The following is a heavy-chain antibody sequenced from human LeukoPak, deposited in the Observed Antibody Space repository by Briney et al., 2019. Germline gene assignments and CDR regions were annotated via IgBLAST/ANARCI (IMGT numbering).Heavy chain of an antibody. Sequence: GASVKVSCKASGYTFTSYDINWVRQASGQGLEWVGWMNPNSGNTGYAQKFQGRVTMTINTAIGTAYMELSSLRSEDTAVYYCARDRGGYFDYWGQGTLVTVSS. D-gene: IGHD5-24*01. V-gene: IGHV1-8*01. J-gene: IGHJ4*02. CDR3: ARDRGGYFDY. CDR2: MNPNSGNT. CDR1: GYTFTSYD.